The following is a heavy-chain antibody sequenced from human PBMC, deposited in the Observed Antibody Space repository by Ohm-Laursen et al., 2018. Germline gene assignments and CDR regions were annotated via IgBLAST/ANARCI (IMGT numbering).Heavy chain of an antibody. CDR3: ARGVLNYDTGAP. J-gene: IGHJ5*02. CDR1: GGSTSSSY. CDR2: ISYGGIT. Sequence: TLSLTCPVSGGSTSSSYWSWVRQPPGKGLEWIGYISYGGITNYNASLKSRLTMSIDTSKNQFSLKLRSVTAADTAVYYCARGVLNYDTGAPWGQGTLVTVSS. D-gene: IGHD3-22*01. V-gene: IGHV4-59*08.